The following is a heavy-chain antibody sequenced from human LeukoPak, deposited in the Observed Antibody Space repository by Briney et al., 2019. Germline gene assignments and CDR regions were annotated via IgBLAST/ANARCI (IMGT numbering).Heavy chain of an antibody. Sequence: ADTLSLTCTVSGGSITSFHWSWIRQPPGKGLEWIGYIYYSGSTKYNPSLKSRVTISVDTSKNHFSLKLSSVTAADTAVYYCARGQLGSGMDDPWGQGTLVTVSS. J-gene: IGHJ5*02. CDR1: GGSITSFH. D-gene: IGHD3-10*01. V-gene: IGHV4-59*07. CDR2: IYYSGST. CDR3: ARGQLGSGMDDP.